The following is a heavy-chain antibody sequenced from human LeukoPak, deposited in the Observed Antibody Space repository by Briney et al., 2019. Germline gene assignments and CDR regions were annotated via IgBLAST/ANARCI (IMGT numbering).Heavy chain of an antibody. V-gene: IGHV3-21*01. CDR3: ARGESGYSYGIN. D-gene: IGHD5-18*01. CDR2: ISSSSSYI. J-gene: IGHJ4*02. Sequence: GGSLRLSCAASGFTFSSYSMNWVRQAPGKGLEWVSSISSSSSYIYYADSVKGRFTISRGNAKNSLYLQMNSLRAEDTAVYYCARGESGYSYGINWGQGTLVTVSS. CDR1: GFTFSSYS.